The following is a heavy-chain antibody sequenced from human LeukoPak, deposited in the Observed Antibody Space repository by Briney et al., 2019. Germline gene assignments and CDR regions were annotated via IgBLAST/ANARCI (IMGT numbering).Heavy chain of an antibody. CDR2: INPNSGGT. J-gene: IGHJ4*02. CDR3: ARASRATPSLIFDY. CDR1: GYTFTAYY. Sequence: ASVTVSCKASGYTFTAYYMHWVRQAPGQGLEWMGWINPNSGGTNYAQKFQGRVTMTRDTSISTAYLELSSLRSDDTAVYYCARASRATPSLIFDYWGQGTLVTVSS. V-gene: IGHV1-2*02. D-gene: IGHD1-26*01.